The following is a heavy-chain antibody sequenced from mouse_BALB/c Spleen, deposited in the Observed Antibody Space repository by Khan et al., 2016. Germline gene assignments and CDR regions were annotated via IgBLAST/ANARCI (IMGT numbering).Heavy chain of an antibody. CDR3: TKRNYYGLFDY. Sequence: EVQLQESGPGLVKPSQSLSLTCTVTGYSITSDYAWNWIRQFPGNKLEWMGYISYSGNTSYNPSLKSRISITRDTSTNQFFLQLNAVTTEDTATYYCTKRNYYGLFDYWGQGTTLTVSS. V-gene: IGHV3-2*02. CDR1: GYSITSDYA. CDR2: ISYSGNT. J-gene: IGHJ2*01. D-gene: IGHD1-1*01.